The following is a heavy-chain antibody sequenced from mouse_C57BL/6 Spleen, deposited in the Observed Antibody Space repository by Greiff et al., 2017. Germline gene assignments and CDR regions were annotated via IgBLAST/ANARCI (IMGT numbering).Heavy chain of an antibody. Sequence: EVKLVGSGGDLVKPGGSLKLSCAASGFTFSSYGMSWVRQTPDKRLEWVATISSGGSYTYYPDSVKGRFTISRDNAKNTLYLQMSSLKSEDTAMYYCARHGDYPFAYWGQGTLVTVSA. J-gene: IGHJ3*01. CDR2: ISSGGSYT. V-gene: IGHV5-6*01. CDR3: ARHGDYPFAY. CDR1: GFTFSSYG. D-gene: IGHD2-4*01.